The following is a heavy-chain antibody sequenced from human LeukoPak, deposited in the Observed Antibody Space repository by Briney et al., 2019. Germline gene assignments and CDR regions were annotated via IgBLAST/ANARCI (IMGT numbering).Heavy chain of an antibody. Sequence: GGSLRLSCAASGFTFSKYAMSWVRQAPGKGLEWVASIKQDGSEKHYVDSVKGQFTISRDNGENSLYLQMNILRVEDTAFYYCARDRPTGGNMDVWGKGTTVTVSS. CDR2: IKQDGSEK. CDR3: ARDRPTGGNMDV. V-gene: IGHV3-7*01. J-gene: IGHJ6*03. CDR1: GFTFSKYA. D-gene: IGHD1-14*01.